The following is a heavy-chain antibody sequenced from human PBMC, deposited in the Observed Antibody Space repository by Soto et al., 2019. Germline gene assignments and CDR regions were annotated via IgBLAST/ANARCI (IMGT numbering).Heavy chain of an antibody. D-gene: IGHD4-17*01. J-gene: IGHJ4*02. Sequence: EVQLVESGGGLVQPGGSLRLSCAASGFTFSSYDMHWVRQATGKGLEWVSGIGTAGDTYYPGSVKGRFTISRENAQNSLYLQMNSLRAGDTAVYYCARGRRPKTTVTSSFDYWGQGTLVTVSS. CDR3: ARGRRPKTTVTSSFDY. CDR1: GFTFSSYD. CDR2: IGTAGDT. V-gene: IGHV3-13*04.